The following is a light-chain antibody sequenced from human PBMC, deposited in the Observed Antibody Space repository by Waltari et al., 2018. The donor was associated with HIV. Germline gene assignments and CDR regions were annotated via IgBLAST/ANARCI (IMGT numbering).Light chain of an antibody. CDR1: SSDIGSYNL. J-gene: IGLJ3*02. CDR2: EVT. V-gene: IGLV2-18*02. Sequence: QSTLTQPPSVSGSLGQSVPIACSGTSSDIGSYNLVSWYQQPPGTAPKLIIYEVTHRPSGVAVRFYGSKSGNTASLPISGLQAEDEADYYCSSYTTSSTWVFGGGTQLTVL. CDR3: SSYTTSSTWV.